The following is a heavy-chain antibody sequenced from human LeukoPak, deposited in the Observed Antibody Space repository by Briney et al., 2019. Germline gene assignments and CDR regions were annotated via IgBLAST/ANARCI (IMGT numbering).Heavy chain of an antibody. CDR2: ISGSSSYI. D-gene: IGHD3-10*01. V-gene: IGHV3-21*01. CDR3: ARGGRDTMVRGVIIPNYYYYGMDV. Sequence: KPGGSLRLSCAASGFTFSSYSMNWVRQAPGKGLEWVSSISGSSSYIYYADSVKGRFTISRDNAKNSLYLQMNSLRAEDTAVYYCARGGRDTMVRGVIIPNYYYYGMDVWGQGTTVTVSS. CDR1: GFTFSSYS. J-gene: IGHJ6*02.